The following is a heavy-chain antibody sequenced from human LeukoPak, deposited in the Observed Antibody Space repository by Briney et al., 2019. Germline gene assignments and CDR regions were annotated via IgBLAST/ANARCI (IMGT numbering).Heavy chain of an antibody. J-gene: IGHJ4*02. CDR2: ISYDGSNK. Sequence: PGGSLRLSCAASGFTFSSYGMHWVRQAPGKGLEWVAVISYDGSNKYYADSVKGRFTISRDNSKNTLYLQMNSLRAEDTAVYYCAKEDQLLGKVPDYWGQGTLVTVSS. V-gene: IGHV3-30*18. CDR1: GFTFSSYG. CDR3: AKEDQLLGKVPDY. D-gene: IGHD2-2*01.